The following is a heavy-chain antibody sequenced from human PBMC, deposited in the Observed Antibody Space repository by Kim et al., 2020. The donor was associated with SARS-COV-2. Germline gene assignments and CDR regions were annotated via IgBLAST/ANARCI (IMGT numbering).Heavy chain of an antibody. J-gene: IGHJ4*02. Sequence: SVKVSCKASGGTFSSYAISWVRQAPGQGLEWMGRIIPILGIANYAQKFQGRVTITADKSTSTAYMELSSLRSEDTAVYYCARGTMVRGVIDYWGQGTLVTVSS. D-gene: IGHD3-10*01. CDR2: IIPILGIA. CDR3: ARGTMVRGVIDY. CDR1: GGTFSSYA. V-gene: IGHV1-69*04.